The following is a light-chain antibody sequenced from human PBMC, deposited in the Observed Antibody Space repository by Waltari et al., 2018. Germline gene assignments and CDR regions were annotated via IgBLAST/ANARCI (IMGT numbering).Light chain of an antibody. CDR2: EVI. V-gene: IGLV2-23*02. CDR3: CSYAGRGTYV. Sequence: QSALTQPASVSGPPGQSNTIPCTGTTSDVGNYDLVSWYQQHPGKAPKLLICEVITRPSGVSSRFSGSKSGNTASLTISGLQAEDEADYYCCSYAGRGTYVFGSGTKVTV. J-gene: IGLJ1*01. CDR1: TSDVGNYDL.